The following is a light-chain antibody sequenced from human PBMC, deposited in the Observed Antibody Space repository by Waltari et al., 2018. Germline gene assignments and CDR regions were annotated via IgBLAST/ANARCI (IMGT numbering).Light chain of an antibody. CDR3: QQLHSPGYT. CDR1: RGMSNY. Sequence: IQLTQSPSSLSASVGDRVTITCRASRGMSNYLAWYQQKPGKVPNLLIHSASTLQSGVPSRFSGSGSGTDFTLTISSLQPEDFATYYCQQLHSPGYTFGQGTKLEIK. CDR2: SAS. J-gene: IGKJ2*01. V-gene: IGKV1-9*01.